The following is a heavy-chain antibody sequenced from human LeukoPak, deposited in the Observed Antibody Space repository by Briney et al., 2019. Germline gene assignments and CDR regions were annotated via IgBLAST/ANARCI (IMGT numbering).Heavy chain of an antibody. J-gene: IGHJ4*02. Sequence: PGGSLRLSCADSGFTFSSYAMSWVRQAPGKGLEWVSAISGSGGSTYYADSVKGRFTIPRDNSKNTLYLQMNSLRAEDTAVYYCAKDPDCSSTSCHSVDYWGQGTLVTVSS. CDR3: AKDPDCSSTSCHSVDY. CDR2: ISGSGGST. V-gene: IGHV3-23*01. CDR1: GFTFSSYA. D-gene: IGHD2-2*01.